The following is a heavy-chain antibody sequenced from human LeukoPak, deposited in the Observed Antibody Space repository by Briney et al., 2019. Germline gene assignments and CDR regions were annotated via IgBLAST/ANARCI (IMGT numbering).Heavy chain of an antibody. CDR1: GFTFDDYA. CDR2: ISWNSGSI. Sequence: GGSLRLSCAASGFTFDDYAMHWVRQAPGKGLEWVSGISWNSGSIGYADSVKGRFTISRDNAKNSLYLQMNSLRAEDTALYYCAKDLPWFGELKSSYGMDVWGQGTTVTVSS. CDR3: AKDLPWFGELKSSYGMDV. D-gene: IGHD3-10*01. J-gene: IGHJ6*02. V-gene: IGHV3-9*01.